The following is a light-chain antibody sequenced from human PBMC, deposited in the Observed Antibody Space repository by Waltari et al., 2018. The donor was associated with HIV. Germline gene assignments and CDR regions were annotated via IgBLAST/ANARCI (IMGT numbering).Light chain of an antibody. J-gene: IGLJ2*01. Sequence: QSALTQPRSLSGSPGQSVTIPCTGTSRDVGSYNSVSWYQHPPGKAPNLILYDVSERPSWVPNRFSGSKSGNTASLTISGLQAEDEADYYCCSYAGTYTFVVFGGGTKLTVL. V-gene: IGLV2-11*01. CDR3: CSYAGTYTFVV. CDR1: SRDVGSYNS. CDR2: DVS.